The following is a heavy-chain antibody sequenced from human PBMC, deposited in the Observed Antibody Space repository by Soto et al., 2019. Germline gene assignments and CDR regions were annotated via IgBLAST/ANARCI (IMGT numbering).Heavy chain of an antibody. Sequence: ASVKVSCKVSGYTLTELSMHWVRQAPGKGLEWMGGFDPEDGETIYAQKFQGRVTMTEDTSTDTAYMELSSLRSEDTAVYYCATGIGYSSSWYAPSIDYWGQGTLVTVSS. V-gene: IGHV1-24*01. D-gene: IGHD6-13*01. CDR3: ATGIGYSSSWYAPSIDY. J-gene: IGHJ4*02. CDR2: FDPEDGET. CDR1: GYTLTELS.